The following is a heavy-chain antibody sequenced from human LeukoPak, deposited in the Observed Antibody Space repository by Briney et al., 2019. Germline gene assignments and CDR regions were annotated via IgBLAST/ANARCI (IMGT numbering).Heavy chain of an antibody. V-gene: IGHV1-69*06. Sequence: SVKVSCKASGGTFSSYAISWVRQAPGQGLEWMGGIIPIFGTANYAQKFQGRVTMTEDTSTDTAYMELSSPRSEDTAVYHCATVKYSSSSDGYNWFDPWGQGTLVTVSS. CDR2: IIPIFGTA. D-gene: IGHD6-6*01. CDR1: GGTFSSYA. CDR3: ATVKYSSSSDGYNWFDP. J-gene: IGHJ5*02.